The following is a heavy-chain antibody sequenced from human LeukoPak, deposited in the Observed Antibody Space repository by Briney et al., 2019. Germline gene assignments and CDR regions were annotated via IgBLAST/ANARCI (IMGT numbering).Heavy chain of an antibody. CDR2: IYHSGST. D-gene: IGHD3-22*01. CDR3: ASGSSGYSKDY. J-gene: IGHJ4*02. V-gene: IGHV4-38-2*02. Sequence: ASETLSLTCTVSGYSISSGYYWGWIRQPPGKGLEWIGSIYHSGSTYYNPSLKSRVTISVDTSKNQFSLKLSSVTAADTAVYYCASGSSGYSKDYWGQGTLVTVSS. CDR1: GYSISSGYY.